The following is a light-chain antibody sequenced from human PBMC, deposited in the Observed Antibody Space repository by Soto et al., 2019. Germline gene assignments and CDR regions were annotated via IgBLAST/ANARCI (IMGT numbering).Light chain of an antibody. V-gene: IGKV3-15*01. J-gene: IGKJ1*01. CDR3: QQCGRSPWT. CDR2: GAS. Sequence: DTVMTQSPATLSVCPGETASLSCGASQSVGNNLAWYRQKPGQAPRLLVYGASTRATGVPARFSGSGSGTEFTLIISSLQSEDFAMYYCQQCGRSPWTFGQGTKVDIK. CDR1: QSVGNN.